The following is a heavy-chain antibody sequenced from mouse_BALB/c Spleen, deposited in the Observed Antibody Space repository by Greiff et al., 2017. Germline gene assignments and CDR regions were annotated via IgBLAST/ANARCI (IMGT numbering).Heavy chain of an antibody. Sequence: EVQLQQSGAELARPGASVKISCKASGYSFTDYIMLWVKQSHGKSLEWIGNINPYYGSTSYNLKFKGKATLTVDKSSSTAYMQLNSLTSEDSAVYYCARSGRYDFWYFDVWGAGTTVTVSS. D-gene: IGHD2-14*01. V-gene: IGHV1-39*01. J-gene: IGHJ1*01. CDR2: INPYYGST. CDR1: GYSFTDYI. CDR3: ARSGRYDFWYFDV.